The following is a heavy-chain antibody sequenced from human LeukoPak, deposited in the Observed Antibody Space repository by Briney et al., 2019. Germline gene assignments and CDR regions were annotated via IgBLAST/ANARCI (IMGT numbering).Heavy chain of an antibody. D-gene: IGHD3-22*01. V-gene: IGHV3-48*03. CDR3: ARGDYYDSSGFDY. CDR1: GFTFSSYE. J-gene: IGHJ4*02. CDR2: ISSSGSTI. Sequence: GGSLRLSCAASGFTFSSYEVNWVRQAPGKGLEWVSYISSSGSTIYYADSVKGRFTISRDNAKNSLYLQMNSLRAEDTAVYCCARGDYYDSSGFDYWGQGTLVTVSS.